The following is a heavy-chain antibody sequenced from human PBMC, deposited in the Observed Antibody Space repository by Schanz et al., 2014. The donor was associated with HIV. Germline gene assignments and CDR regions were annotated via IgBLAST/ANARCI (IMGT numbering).Heavy chain of an antibody. CDR3: ARQAGSSVT. CDR2: TYYSGST. Sequence: QVQLQESGPGLVKPSETLSLTCTVSGGSVSSGSYYWSWIRQPPGKGLEWIGYTYYSGSTYYNPSLKSRVTISLDTPKNQFSLKLNSVTAADTAVYYCARQAGSSVTWGQGTMVTVSS. D-gene: IGHD6-25*01. J-gene: IGHJ3*01. V-gene: IGHV4-31*03. CDR1: GGSVSSGSYY.